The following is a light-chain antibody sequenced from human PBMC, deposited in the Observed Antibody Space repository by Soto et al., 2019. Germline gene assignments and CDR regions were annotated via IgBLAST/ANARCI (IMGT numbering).Light chain of an antibody. CDR1: QSISSA. CDR3: QQSYSGPLT. Sequence: ASIGDRVTITCRASQSISSALNWYQHKPGKAPNLLIRAASSLQSGVPSRFSGSGSGTDFTLSISSLQPEDFATYYCQQSYSGPLTFGGGTKVDI. J-gene: IGKJ4*01. V-gene: IGKV1-39*01. CDR2: AAS.